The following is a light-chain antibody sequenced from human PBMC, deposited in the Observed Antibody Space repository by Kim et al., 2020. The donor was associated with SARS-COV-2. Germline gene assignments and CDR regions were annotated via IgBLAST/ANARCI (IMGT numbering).Light chain of an antibody. V-gene: IGKV1-5*03. J-gene: IGKJ1*01. CDR2: KAS. CDR1: QSISNW. Sequence: DIQMTQSPPTLSASVGDRVTITCRASQSISNWLAWYQQKPGKAPMLLIYKASSLESGVPSRFSGSGSGTEFTLTISILQPDDFATYYCQQYNSYSVTFGQGTKVDI. CDR3: QQYNSYSVT.